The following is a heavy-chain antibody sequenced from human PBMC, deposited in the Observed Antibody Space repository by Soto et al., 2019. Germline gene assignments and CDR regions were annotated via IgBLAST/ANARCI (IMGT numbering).Heavy chain of an antibody. CDR3: ARQTTFSSSWYDY. V-gene: IGHV4-4*07. CDR2: IYSSGTT. J-gene: IGHJ4*02. D-gene: IGHD6-13*01. CDR1: GGSISNYY. Sequence: PSETLSLTCTVSGGSISNYYWTWIRQPAGKGLEWIGRIYSSGTTNYNSSPKSRLTMSVDTSKNQFSLKLTSVTAADTAVYYCARQTTFSSSWYDYWGQGSLVTVSS.